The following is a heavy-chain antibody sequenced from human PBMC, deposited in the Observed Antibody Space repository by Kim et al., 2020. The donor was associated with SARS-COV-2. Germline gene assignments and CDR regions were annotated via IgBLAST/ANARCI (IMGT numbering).Heavy chain of an antibody. J-gene: IGHJ4*02. CDR3: ARAGKNTWIQLWFFDY. CDR2: IKQDGSEK. D-gene: IGHD5-18*01. V-gene: IGHV3-7*04. CDR1: GFTFSSYW. Sequence: GGSLRLSCAASGFTFSSYWMSWVRQAPGKGLEWVANIKQDGSEKYYVDSVKGRFTISRDNAKNSLYLQMNSLRAEDTAVYYCARAGKNTWIQLWFFDYWGQGTLVTVSS.